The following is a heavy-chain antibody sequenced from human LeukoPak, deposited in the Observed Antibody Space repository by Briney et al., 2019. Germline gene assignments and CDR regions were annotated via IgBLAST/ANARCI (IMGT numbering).Heavy chain of an antibody. J-gene: IGHJ4*02. CDR3: ARDTARVVVITFDY. Sequence: GASVKVSCKASGGTFSSYAISWVRQAPGQGLEWMGGIIPIFGTANYAQKFQGRVTITADESTSTAYMELSSLRSEDTAVYYCARDTARVVVITFDYWGQGTLVTVSS. V-gene: IGHV1-69*13. CDR2: IIPIFGTA. CDR1: GGTFSSYA. D-gene: IGHD3-22*01.